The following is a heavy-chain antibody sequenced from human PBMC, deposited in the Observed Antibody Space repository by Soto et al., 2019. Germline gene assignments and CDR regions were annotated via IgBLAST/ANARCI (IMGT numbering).Heavy chain of an antibody. D-gene: IGHD6-19*01. CDR3: ARGARYSSGWYGVRKGNFDY. CDR1: GGSFSGYY. Sequence: QVQLQQWGAGLLKPSETLSLTCAVYGGSFSGYYWSWIRQPPGKGLEWIGEIYHSGSTNYNPSLKSRVTIPVDTSRNELSLKLSSVTAADTAVYYCARGARYSSGWYGVRKGNFDYWGQGTLFTVSS. CDR2: IYHSGST. J-gene: IGHJ4*02. V-gene: IGHV4-34*01.